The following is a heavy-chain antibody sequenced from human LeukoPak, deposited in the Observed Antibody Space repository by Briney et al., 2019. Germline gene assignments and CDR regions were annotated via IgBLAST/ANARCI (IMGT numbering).Heavy chain of an antibody. J-gene: IGHJ4*02. CDR2: IRYDGSHDGSNK. D-gene: IGHD1-26*01. Sequence: PGGSLRLSCAASGFTFSNYGMHWVRQAPGKGLQWVAFIRYDGSHDGSNKYYADSVKGRFTISRDNSKNTLYLQMNSLKPEDTAVYYCAKNRGWELRILDYWGQGTLVTVSS. CDR3: AKNRGWELRILDY. CDR1: GFTFSNYG. V-gene: IGHV3-30*02.